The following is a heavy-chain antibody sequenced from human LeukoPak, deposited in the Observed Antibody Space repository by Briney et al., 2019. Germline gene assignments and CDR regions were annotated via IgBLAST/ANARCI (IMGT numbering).Heavy chain of an antibody. CDR3: ARENAAAGLFDY. CDR1: GFTVSSNY. D-gene: IGHD6-13*01. Sequence: PGGSLRLSCAASGFTVSSNYMSWVRQAPGKGLEWVSVIYSGGSTYYADSVKGRLTISRDNSKNTLYLQMNSLRAEDTAVYYCARENAAAGLFDYWGQGTLVTVSS. J-gene: IGHJ4*02. V-gene: IGHV3-66*01. CDR2: IYSGGST.